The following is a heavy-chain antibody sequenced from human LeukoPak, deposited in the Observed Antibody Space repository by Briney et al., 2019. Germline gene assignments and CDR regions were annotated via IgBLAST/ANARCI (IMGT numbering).Heavy chain of an antibody. CDR3: ATLNYYDSSGYCSHAGLDY. V-gene: IGHV1-18*01. J-gene: IGHJ4*02. CDR2: ISAYNGNT. Sequence: ASVKVSCKASGYTFTSYGISWVRQAPGQGLEWMGWISAYNGNTNYAQKLQGRVTMTTDTSTSTAYMELRSLRSDDTAVYYCATLNYYDSSGYCSHAGLDYWGQGTLVTVSS. D-gene: IGHD3-22*01. CDR1: GYTFTSYG.